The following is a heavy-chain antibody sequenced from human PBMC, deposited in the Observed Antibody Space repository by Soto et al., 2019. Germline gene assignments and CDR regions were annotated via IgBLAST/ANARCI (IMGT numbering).Heavy chain of an antibody. V-gene: IGHV6-1*01. Sequence: SQTLSLTCVISGDSVSSSGACWNLIRQSPSRGLQWLGRIYYRSKWFHDYAASVESRMAINPDTSRNQFSLQLNYVTPEDTAVYYCARVHCSAGTCLDGLDFWGQGTTVTVSS. CDR3: ARVHCSAGTCLDGLDF. D-gene: IGHD2-15*01. CDR1: GDSVSSSGAC. J-gene: IGHJ6*02. CDR2: IYYRSKWFH.